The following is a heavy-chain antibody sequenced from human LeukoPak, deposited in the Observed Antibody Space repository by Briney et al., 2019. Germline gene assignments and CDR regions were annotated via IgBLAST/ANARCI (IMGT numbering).Heavy chain of an antibody. J-gene: IGHJ4*02. Sequence: SGGSLRLSCEDSGFTFDDYGMSWVRQAPGKGLEWVSGINWGGGSTFYADSVKGRFTISRDNAKNSLYLQMNSLRAEDTALYYCARDLSDNWYTFGYWGRGTLVTVSS. CDR1: GFTFDDYG. CDR2: INWGGGST. CDR3: ARDLSDNWYTFGY. V-gene: IGHV3-20*04. D-gene: IGHD1-1*01.